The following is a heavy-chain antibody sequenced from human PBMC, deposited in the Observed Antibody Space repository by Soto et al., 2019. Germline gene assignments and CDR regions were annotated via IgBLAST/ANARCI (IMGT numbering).Heavy chain of an antibody. V-gene: IGHV3-23*01. CDR1: GFTFGSHA. CDR3: AKEPYSDFWSAYYYFDY. J-gene: IGHJ4*02. CDR2: ISGSGGSA. Sequence: EVQLLESGGGLVQPGGSLRLSCAASGFTFGSHAMIWVRQAPGKGLEWVSAISGSGGSAYYADYVKGRFTISRDNSINTLYLQMNSLRDEDTALYYCAKEPYSDFWSAYYYFDYWGQGTLVTVSS. D-gene: IGHD3-3*01.